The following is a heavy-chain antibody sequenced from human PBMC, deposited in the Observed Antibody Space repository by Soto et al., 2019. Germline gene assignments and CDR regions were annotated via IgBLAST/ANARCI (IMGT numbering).Heavy chain of an antibody. J-gene: IGHJ6*02. Sequence: PSETLSLACTVSGGSISSSSYYWGWIRQPPGKGLEWIGSIYYSGSTYYNPSLKSRVTISVDTSKNQFSLKLSSVTAADTAVYYCGRHITGTTHYYCGMDVWGQGTTVTVSS. D-gene: IGHD1-7*01. V-gene: IGHV4-39*01. CDR3: GRHITGTTHYYCGMDV. CDR2: IYYSGST. CDR1: GGSISSSSYY.